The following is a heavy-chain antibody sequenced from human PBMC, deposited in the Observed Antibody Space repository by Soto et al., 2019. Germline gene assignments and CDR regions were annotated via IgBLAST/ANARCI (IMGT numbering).Heavy chain of an antibody. D-gene: IGHD3-22*01. CDR3: ASSGIVGREVNTWFDP. CDR1: AGSITTSY. Sequence: TLSLTCTVSAGSITTSYWSWIRQPLGKALEWIGYISYRGSTNYNPSLKSRLTISIDTSKSQISLKLTSMTTADTAVYYCASSGIVGREVNTWFDPWGQGTLVTVSS. CDR2: ISYRGST. J-gene: IGHJ5*02. V-gene: IGHV4-59*01.